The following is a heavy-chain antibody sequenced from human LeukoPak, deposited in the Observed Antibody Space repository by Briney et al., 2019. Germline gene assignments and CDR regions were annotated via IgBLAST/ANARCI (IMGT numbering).Heavy chain of an antibody. J-gene: IGHJ4*02. D-gene: IGHD3-22*01. CDR3: ARNPKIYYDSSGYYPRNFDY. CDR1: GGSISGYY. CDR2: IYFSGRT. V-gene: IGHV4-59*12. Sequence: PSETLSLTCNVSGGSISGYYWSWLRQPPGKGLEWIGYIYFSGRTNYNPSLKSRVTISVDTSKNQFSLKLSSVTAADTAVYYCARNPKIYYDSSGYYPRNFDYWGQGTLVTVSS.